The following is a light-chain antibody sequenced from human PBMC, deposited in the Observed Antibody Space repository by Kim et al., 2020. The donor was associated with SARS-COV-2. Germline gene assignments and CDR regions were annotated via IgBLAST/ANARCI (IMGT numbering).Light chain of an antibody. Sequence: EIVMTQSPGILSVSPGERATLSCRASQSVSSHLAWYQQRPGQPPRLLIYGASTRATGIPARFSGSGSGTEFTLTISSLQSEDFAIYFCQQYSDWPPGDTFGQGTKVDIK. CDR3: QQYSDWPPGDT. CDR2: GAS. CDR1: QSVSSH. V-gene: IGKV3-15*01. J-gene: IGKJ2*01.